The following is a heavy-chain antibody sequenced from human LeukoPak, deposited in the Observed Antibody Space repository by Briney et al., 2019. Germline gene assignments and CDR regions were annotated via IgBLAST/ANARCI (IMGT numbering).Heavy chain of an antibody. D-gene: IGHD6-19*01. CDR3: ARDLGDIVDGWYEAPLNWYFDL. Sequence: PGGSLRLSCAASGFTFSSYSMNWVSQAPGKGLEWVSSISSSSSYIYYADSVKGRFTISRDNAKNSLYLQMNSLRAEDTAVYYCARDLGDIVDGWYEAPLNWYFDLWGRGTLVTVSS. CDR1: GFTFSSYS. V-gene: IGHV3-21*01. J-gene: IGHJ2*01. CDR2: ISSSSSYI.